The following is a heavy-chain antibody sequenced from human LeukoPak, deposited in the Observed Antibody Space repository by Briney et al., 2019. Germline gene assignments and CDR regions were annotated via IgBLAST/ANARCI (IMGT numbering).Heavy chain of an antibody. D-gene: IGHD3-22*01. CDR3: ARDQMAFVDYYDSSGYYY. CDR1: GYTFTSYA. V-gene: IGHV1-3*01. J-gene: IGHJ4*02. CDR2: INAGNGNT. Sequence: GASVKVSCKASGYTFTSYAMHWVRQAPGQRLEWMGWINAGNGNTKYSQKFQGRVTITRDTSASTAYMELSSLRSEDTAVYYCARDQMAFVDYYDSSGYYYWGQGTLVTVSS.